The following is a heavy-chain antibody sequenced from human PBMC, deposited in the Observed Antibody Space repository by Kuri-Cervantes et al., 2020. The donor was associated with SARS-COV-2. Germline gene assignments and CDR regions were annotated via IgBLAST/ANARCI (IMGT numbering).Heavy chain of an antibody. Sequence: ETLSLTCTASRGSISSSSYYWGWIRQPPGKGLEWIGSIYYTGNTYYNPSLNSRVTMSVDTSKNQFSLKVSSVTAADTAVYYCANVDTAVYFDYWGQGTLVTVSS. J-gene: IGHJ4*02. V-gene: IGHV4-39*01. CDR3: ANVDTAVYFDY. CDR1: RGSISSSSYY. D-gene: IGHD5-18*01. CDR2: IYYTGNT.